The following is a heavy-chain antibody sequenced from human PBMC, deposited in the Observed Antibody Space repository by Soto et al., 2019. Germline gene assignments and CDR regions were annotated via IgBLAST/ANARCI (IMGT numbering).Heavy chain of an antibody. Sequence: GGSLRLSCAASGFTFSSYSMNWVRQAPGKGLEWVSSISSSSSYIYYADSVKGRFTISRDNAKNSLYLQMNSLRAEDRAVYYCARTKITFGGVYPKDAFDIWGQGTMVTVSS. J-gene: IGHJ3*02. CDR1: GFTFSSYS. D-gene: IGHD3-16*01. V-gene: IGHV3-21*01. CDR2: ISSSSSYI. CDR3: ARTKITFGGVYPKDAFDI.